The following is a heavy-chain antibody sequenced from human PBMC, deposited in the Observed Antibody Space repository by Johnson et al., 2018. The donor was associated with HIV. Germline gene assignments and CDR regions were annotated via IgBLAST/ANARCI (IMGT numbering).Heavy chain of an antibody. V-gene: IGHV3-11*01. D-gene: IGHD1-1*01. Sequence: QMLLVESGGGLVKPGGSLRLSCAPSGFTFSDYYMSWMRQAPGQGLEWVSYISSSGSNIYKADSVKGRFTISRENPKNSLYLQMNSLRAEDTAVYYCANFRGTTRNPDAFDIGGQGTMVTVSS. CDR2: ISSSGSNI. J-gene: IGHJ3*02. CDR1: GFTFSDYY. CDR3: ANFRGTTRNPDAFDI.